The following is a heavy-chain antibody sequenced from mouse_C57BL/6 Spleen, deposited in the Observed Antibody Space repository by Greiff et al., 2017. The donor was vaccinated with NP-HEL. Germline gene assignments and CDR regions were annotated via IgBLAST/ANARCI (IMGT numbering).Heavy chain of an antibody. J-gene: IGHJ2*01. Sequence: QVQLQQSGAELMKPGASVKLSCKATGYTFTGYWIEWVKQRPGHGLEWIGEILPGSGSTNYNEKFKGKATFTADTSSNTAYMQLSSLTTEDTAIEYCALITTVVDHYFDYWGQGTTLTVSS. CDR1: GYTFTGYW. CDR3: ALITTVVDHYFDY. CDR2: ILPGSGST. V-gene: IGHV1-9*01. D-gene: IGHD1-1*01.